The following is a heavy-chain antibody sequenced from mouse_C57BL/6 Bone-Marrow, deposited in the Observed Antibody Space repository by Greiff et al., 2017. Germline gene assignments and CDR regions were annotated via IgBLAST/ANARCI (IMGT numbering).Heavy chain of an antibody. V-gene: IGHV2-4*01. CDR3: AKNGPNWYFDV. CDR2: IWSGGST. J-gene: IGHJ1*03. CDR1: GFSLTSYG. Sequence: QVQLKQSGPGLVQPSQSLSITCTASGFSLTSYGVHWVRQPPGKGLEWLGVIWSGGSTDYNAAFISRLSNSKDNSKSQVFFKMNSLHADATAIYDCAKNGPNWYFDVWGRGTAVTVSS.